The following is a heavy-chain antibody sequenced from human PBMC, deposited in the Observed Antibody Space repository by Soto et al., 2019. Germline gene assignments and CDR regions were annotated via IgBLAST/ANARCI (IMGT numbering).Heavy chain of an antibody. D-gene: IGHD3-22*01. V-gene: IGHV4-39*01. CDR1: GPSISSRSYY. CDR3: ARQHTITMIVVVIPYPNFDY. Sequence: SETLSPTCTVSGPSISSRSYYWGWIRQPPGKGLEWIGSIYYSGSTYYNPSLKSRVTISVDTSKNQFSLKLSSVTAADTAVYYCARQHTITMIVVVIPYPNFDYWGQGTLVTVS. CDR2: IYYSGST. J-gene: IGHJ4*02.